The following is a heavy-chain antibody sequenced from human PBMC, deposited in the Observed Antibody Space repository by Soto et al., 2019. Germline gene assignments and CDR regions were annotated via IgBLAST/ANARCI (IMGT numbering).Heavy chain of an antibody. CDR3: ARPMNSRFDP. V-gene: IGHV1-3*01. CDR2: INAGNGNT. J-gene: IGHJ5*02. Sequence: QVQLVQSGAEVKKPGASVKVSCKASGYTFTSYAMHWVRQAPGQRLEWMGWINAGNGNTKYSQKSQGRVTITGDTSASTAYRELSSLRSEDRAVYYCARPMNSRFDPWGQGTLVTVSS. CDR1: GYTFTSYA.